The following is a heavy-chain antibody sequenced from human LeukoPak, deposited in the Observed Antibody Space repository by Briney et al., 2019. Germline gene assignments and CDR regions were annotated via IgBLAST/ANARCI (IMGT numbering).Heavy chain of an antibody. CDR1: GGSINNYY. J-gene: IGHJ2*01. Sequence: SETLSLTCTVSGGSINNYYWSWIRQPPGKGLECIGYIYYSGTTNYNPSLKSRVAISVDTSKNQFSLKLSSVTAADTAVYYCARQYYDSSGTWYFDLWGRGTLVTVSS. V-gene: IGHV4-59*08. D-gene: IGHD3-22*01. CDR2: IYYSGTT. CDR3: ARQYYDSSGTWYFDL.